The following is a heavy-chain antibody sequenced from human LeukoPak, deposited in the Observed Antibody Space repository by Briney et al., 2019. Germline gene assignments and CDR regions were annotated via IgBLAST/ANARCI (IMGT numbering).Heavy chain of an antibody. Sequence: SETLSLTCVVSGASISRGGYSWSWIRQPPGKGLEWIGYIYHSGSTYYNPSLKSRVTISMDRSKNQVSLNLSSVTAADAAVYYCARAPRRLSGPFATDTNAFDIWGQGTMVTVSS. D-gene: IGHD5/OR15-5a*01. CDR1: GASISRGGYS. V-gene: IGHV4-30-2*01. J-gene: IGHJ3*02. CDR2: IYHSGST. CDR3: ARAPRRLSGPFATDTNAFDI.